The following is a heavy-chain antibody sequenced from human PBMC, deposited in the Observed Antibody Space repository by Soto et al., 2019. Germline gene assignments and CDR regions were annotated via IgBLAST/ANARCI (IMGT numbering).Heavy chain of an antibody. CDR1: GFTVSGKY. V-gene: IGHV3-53*01. J-gene: IGHJ4*02. CDR2: ISSGGTT. Sequence: GGSLRLSCTASGFTVSGKYMSWVRQAPGKGLEWVSIISSGGTTYYADSVKGRFTISRDNSKNAEYLQMNSLRAEDTAVYYCARNPVDTAMGFFDYWGQGTLVTVSS. D-gene: IGHD5-18*01. CDR3: ARNPVDTAMGFFDY.